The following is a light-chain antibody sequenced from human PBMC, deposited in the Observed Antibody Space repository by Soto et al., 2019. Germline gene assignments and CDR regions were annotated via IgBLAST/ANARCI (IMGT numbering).Light chain of an antibody. CDR1: STNVGGYKY. CDR3: ISYTSSDTSV. CDR2: DVT. V-gene: IGLV2-14*01. Sequence: QSALTQPASVSGSPDHSITISCTGTSTNVGGYKYVSWYQQHPGKAPKLMIYDVTSRPSGISNRFSGSKSGNTAFLIISGLQAEDVAYYYCISYTSSDTSVFCSGINFTV. J-gene: IGLJ1*01.